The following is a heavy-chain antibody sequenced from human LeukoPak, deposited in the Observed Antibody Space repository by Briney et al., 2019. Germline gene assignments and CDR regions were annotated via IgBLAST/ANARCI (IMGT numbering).Heavy chain of an antibody. CDR1: GFTFSSYA. CDR3: ARYGSGSKPFDY. Sequence: SGGYLSLSCSASGFTFSSYAMHWVRQAQGKGLEYGSAISSNGGSTYYADSVKGRFTISRDNAKNSLYLQMNSLRAEETAVYYCARYGSGSKPFDYWGQGTLVTVSS. J-gene: IGHJ4*02. D-gene: IGHD3-10*01. V-gene: IGHV3-64*04. CDR2: ISSNGGST.